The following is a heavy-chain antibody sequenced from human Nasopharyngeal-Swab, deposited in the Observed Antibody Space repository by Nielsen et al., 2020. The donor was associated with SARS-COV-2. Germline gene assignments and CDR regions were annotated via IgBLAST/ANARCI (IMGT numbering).Heavy chain of an antibody. V-gene: IGHV1-46*01. CDR1: GYTFSTSY. Sequence: ASLKFSSKPSGYTFSTSYMHWLRQPLGQGLEWMEIINPTGGSTSYAQKFQASVTMTRATSTSTVYMELSSLRSVDTDVYYCGRDNTMIVVALSGFDPWGQGTLVTVSS. J-gene: IGHJ5*02. CDR3: GRDNTMIVVALSGFDP. D-gene: IGHD3-22*01. CDR2: INPTGGST.